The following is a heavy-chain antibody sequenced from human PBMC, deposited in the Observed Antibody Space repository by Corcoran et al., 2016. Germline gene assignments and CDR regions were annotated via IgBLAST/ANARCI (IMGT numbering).Heavy chain of an antibody. CDR2: ISYDGSNK. Sequence: QVQLVESGGGVVQTGRSLRLSCAASGFTFSSNGMHWVRQAPGKGLEWVAVISYDGSNKYYADSVKGRVTISRDNSKNTLYLQMNSLRAEETAVYYCAKDLAIAAAPDGGGYWGQGVRVTVSS. V-gene: IGHV3-30*18. CDR1: GFTFSSNG. D-gene: IGHD6-13*01. J-gene: IGHJ4*02. CDR3: AKDLAIAAAPDGGGY.